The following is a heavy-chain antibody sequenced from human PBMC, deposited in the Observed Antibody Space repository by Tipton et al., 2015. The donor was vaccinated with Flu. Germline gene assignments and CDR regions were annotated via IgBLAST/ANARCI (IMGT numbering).Heavy chain of an antibody. CDR1: GGSISSYY. D-gene: IGHD4-17*01. J-gene: IGHJ4*02. CDR3: ATHDYGDYETDY. V-gene: IGHV4-59*08. CDR2: IYYSGST. Sequence: TLSLTCTVSGGSISSYYWGWIRQPPGKGLEWIGYIYYSGSTNYNPSLKSRVTISVDTSKNQFSLKLSSVTAADTAVYYCATHDYGDYETDYWGQGTLVTVSS.